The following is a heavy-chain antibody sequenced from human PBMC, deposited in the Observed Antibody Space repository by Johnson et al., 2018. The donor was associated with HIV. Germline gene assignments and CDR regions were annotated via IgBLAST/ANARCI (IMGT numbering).Heavy chain of an antibody. Sequence: QVQLVESGGGLVQPGGSLRLSCAASGFTLADYGMHWVRQPPGKGLEWVAFIAHDESITHYADSVKGRFTMSRDNSKNTLYLHMKSLRPEDTSIYYCAKDDNLGVWYSDAFDVWGQGTVVTVSS. CDR1: GFTLADYG. CDR3: AKDDNLGVWYSDAFDV. CDR2: IAHDESIT. J-gene: IGHJ3*01. D-gene: IGHD6-19*01. V-gene: IGHV3-30*02.